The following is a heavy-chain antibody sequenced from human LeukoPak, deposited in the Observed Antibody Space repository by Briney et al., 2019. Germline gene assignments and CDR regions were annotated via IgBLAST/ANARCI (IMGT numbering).Heavy chain of an antibody. V-gene: IGHV1-46*01. Sequence: EASVKVSCKASGYTFTSYYMHWVRQAPGQGLEWMGIINPSGGSTSYAQKFQGRVTMTRDTSTSTVYMELSSLRSEDTAVYYCARGPQLYGDPEGFDYWGQGTLVTVSS. D-gene: IGHD4-17*01. J-gene: IGHJ4*02. CDR1: GYTFTSYY. CDR2: INPSGGST. CDR3: ARGPQLYGDPEGFDY.